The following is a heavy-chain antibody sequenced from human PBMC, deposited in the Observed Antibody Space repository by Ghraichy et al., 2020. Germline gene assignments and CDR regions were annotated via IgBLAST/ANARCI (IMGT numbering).Heavy chain of an antibody. V-gene: IGHV1-2*02. CDR3: ARGAYGYNWNYVRYYFDY. Sequence: ASVKVSCKASGYTFTGYYMHWVRQAPGQGLEWMGWINPNSGGTNYAQKFQGRVTMTRDTSISTAYMELSRLRSDDTAVYYCARGAYGYNWNYVRYYFDYWGQGTLVTVSS. CDR2: INPNSGGT. CDR1: GYTFTGYY. J-gene: IGHJ4*02. D-gene: IGHD1-7*01.